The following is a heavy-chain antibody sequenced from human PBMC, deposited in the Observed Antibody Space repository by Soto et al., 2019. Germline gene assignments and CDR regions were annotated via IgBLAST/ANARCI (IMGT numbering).Heavy chain of an antibody. Sequence: SETLSLTCAVSGGSISSGGYSWSWIRQPPGKGLERIGYIYHSGSTYYNPSLKSRVTISVDRSKNQFSLKLSSVTAADTAVYYCAKKQWVVPNWFDPWGQGTLVTVSS. CDR3: AKKQWVVPNWFDP. CDR2: IYHSGST. D-gene: IGHD6-19*01. V-gene: IGHV4-30-2*01. CDR1: GGSISSGGYS. J-gene: IGHJ5*02.